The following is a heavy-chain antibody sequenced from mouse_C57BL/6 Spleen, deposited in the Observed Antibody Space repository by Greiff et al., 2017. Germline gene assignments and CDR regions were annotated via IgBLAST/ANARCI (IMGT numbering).Heavy chain of an antibody. V-gene: IGHV1-69*01. CDR2: IDPSDSYT. J-gene: IGHJ4*01. Sequence: VQLQQPGAELVMPGASVKLSCKASGYTFTSYWMHRVKQRPGQGLEWIGEIDPSDSYTNYNQKFKGKSTLTVDKSSSTAYMQLSSLTSEDSAVYYCAGGKRYYAMDYWGQGTSVTVSS. CDR3: AGGKRYYAMDY. CDR1: GYTFTSYW.